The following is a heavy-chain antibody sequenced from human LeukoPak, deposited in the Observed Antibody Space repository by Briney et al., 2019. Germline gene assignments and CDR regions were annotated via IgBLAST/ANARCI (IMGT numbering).Heavy chain of an antibody. CDR2: INPNSGGT. V-gene: IGHV1-2*06. J-gene: IGHJ4*02. Sequence: ASVKVSCKASGYTFTGYYMHWVRQAPGHGLEWMGRINPNSGGTNYAQKFQGRVTMTRDTSISTAYMELGRLRSDDTAVYYCARVFNRQWLPSDYWGQGTLVTVSS. CDR1: GYTFTGYY. D-gene: IGHD6-19*01. CDR3: ARVFNRQWLPSDY.